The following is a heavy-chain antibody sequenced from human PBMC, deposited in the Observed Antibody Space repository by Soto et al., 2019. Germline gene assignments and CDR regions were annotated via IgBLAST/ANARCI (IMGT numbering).Heavy chain of an antibody. J-gene: IGHJ3*02. CDR1: GFTFSSYD. CDR3: ARGYCSGGSCYSAFDI. Sequence: GGSLRLSCAASGFTFSSYDMHWVRQATGKGLEWVSAIGTAGDTYYPGSVKGRFTISRENAKNSLYLQMNSLRAGDTAVYYCARGYCSGGSCYSAFDIRGQGTTVTVSS. CDR2: IGTAGDT. V-gene: IGHV3-13*01. D-gene: IGHD2-15*01.